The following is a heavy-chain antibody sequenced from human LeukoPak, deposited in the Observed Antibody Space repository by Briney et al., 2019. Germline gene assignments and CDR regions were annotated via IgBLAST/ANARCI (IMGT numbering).Heavy chain of an antibody. Sequence: GGSLRVSCAASGFTFSSYSMNWVRQAPGKGLEWVSSISSSSSYIYYADSVKGRFTISRDNAKNSLYLQMNSLRAEDTAVYYCARRGDSSSSGDYWGQGTLVTVSS. CDR2: ISSSSSYI. D-gene: IGHD6-6*01. V-gene: IGHV3-21*01. CDR3: ARRGDSSSSGDY. J-gene: IGHJ4*02. CDR1: GFTFSSYS.